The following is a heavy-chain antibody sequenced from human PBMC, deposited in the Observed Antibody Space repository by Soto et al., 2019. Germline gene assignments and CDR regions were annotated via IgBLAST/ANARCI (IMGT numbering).Heavy chain of an antibody. CDR2: IYYSGST. Sequence: SETLSVRWTVADGSIIGSSYCCGWIRRTRGKGLEWIGSIYYSGSTYYNPSLTSRVTISVDTSKNQFSLKLSSVTAAATAVYYCASPDWFDTRAQRPLLTVHS. CDR3: ASPDWFDT. V-gene: IGHV4-39*01. J-gene: IGHJ5*02. CDR1: DGSIIGSSYC.